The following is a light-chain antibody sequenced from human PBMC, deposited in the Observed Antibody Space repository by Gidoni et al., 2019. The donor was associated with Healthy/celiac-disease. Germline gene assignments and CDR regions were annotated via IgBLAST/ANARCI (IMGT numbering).Light chain of an antibody. CDR1: QSISSW. CDR2: DAS. Sequence: DIQRTQSPSTLSASVGDRVTITCRACQSISSWLAWYQQKPGKAPKLLIYDASSLESGVPSRFSGSGSGTEFTLTISSLQPDDFATYYCQQYNSYPYTFGQGTKLEIK. V-gene: IGKV1-5*01. J-gene: IGKJ2*01. CDR3: QQYNSYPYT.